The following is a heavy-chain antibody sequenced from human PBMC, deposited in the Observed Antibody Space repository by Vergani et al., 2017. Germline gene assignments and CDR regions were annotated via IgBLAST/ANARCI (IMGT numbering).Heavy chain of an antibody. CDR1: GGSFNDYW. V-gene: IGHV4-34*01. J-gene: IGHJ4*02. CDR2: IRHDGIT. D-gene: IGHD2-8*01. CDR3: ASEGYCTNGVCFTLFDV. Sequence: QAQLQQWGAGLLKPSETLSLTCAIYGGSFNDYWWTWIRQPPGKGLEWIGEIRHDGITHYSPSLKSRVTISIDTSKHQFSLNLRSVIDADTAVYYCASEGYCTNGVCFTLFDVWGQGALVTVSS.